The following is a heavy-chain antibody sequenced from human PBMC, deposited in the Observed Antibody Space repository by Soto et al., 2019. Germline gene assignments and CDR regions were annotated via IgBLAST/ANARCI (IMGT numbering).Heavy chain of an antibody. CDR3: ARWSVYCSGGSCYFAYFVY. J-gene: IGHJ4*02. V-gene: IGHV4-34*01. Sequence: SETLSLTCAVYGGSFSGYYWSWIRQPPGKGLEWIGEINHSGSTNYNPSLKSRVTISVDTSKNQFSLKLSSVTAADTAVYYCARWSVYCSGGSCYFAYFVYWGQGTLVTVSS. CDR2: INHSGST. CDR1: GGSFSGYY. D-gene: IGHD2-15*01.